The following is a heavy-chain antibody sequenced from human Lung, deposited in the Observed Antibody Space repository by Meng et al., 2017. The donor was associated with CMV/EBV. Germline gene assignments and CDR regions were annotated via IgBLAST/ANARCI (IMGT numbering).Heavy chain of an antibody. D-gene: IGHD2/OR15-2a*01. CDR2: ISSSGTYI. J-gene: IGHJ6*02. CDR3: ARDVSPRSSAYFARYYFYALDV. CDR1: GFTFSSYS. V-gene: IGHV3-21*01. Sequence: GEXXKISCAASGFTFSSYSMNWVRQAPGKGLEWVSSISSSGTYIYYADSVKGRFTISRDNAQNSLYLQMNSLRAEDTAVYYCARDVSPRSSAYFARYYFYALDVWGQGXLVTVSS.